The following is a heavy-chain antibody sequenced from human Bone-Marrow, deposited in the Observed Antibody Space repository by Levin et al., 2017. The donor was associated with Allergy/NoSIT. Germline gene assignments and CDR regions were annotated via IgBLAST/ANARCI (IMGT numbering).Heavy chain of an antibody. J-gene: IGHJ4*02. V-gene: IGHV3-15*01. D-gene: IGHD2-8*01. CDR1: GFTFSNAW. CDR2: IKSKTDGGTT. CDR3: TTLAIVLMVYAPDY. Sequence: GESLKISCAASGFTFSNAWMSWVRQAPGKGLEWVGRIKSKTDGGTTDYAAPVKGRFTISRDDSKNTLYLQMNSLKTEDTAVYYCTTLAIVLMVYAPDYWGQGTLVTVSS.